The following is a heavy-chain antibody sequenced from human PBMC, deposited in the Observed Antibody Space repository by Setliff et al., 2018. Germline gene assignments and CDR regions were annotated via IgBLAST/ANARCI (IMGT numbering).Heavy chain of an antibody. CDR3: AKGLGIAVAGTGVY. CDR2: ISYDGTIT. D-gene: IGHD6-19*01. V-gene: IGHV3-30*04. Sequence: PGESLKISCAASGFLYSNNAFHWVRQTPGKGLEWVAVISYDGTITHYVDSVKGRFTISRDNSKNTLYCQMNSLRAEDTAVYYCAKGLGIAVAGTGVYWGQGTLVTVSS. J-gene: IGHJ4*02. CDR1: GFLYSNNA.